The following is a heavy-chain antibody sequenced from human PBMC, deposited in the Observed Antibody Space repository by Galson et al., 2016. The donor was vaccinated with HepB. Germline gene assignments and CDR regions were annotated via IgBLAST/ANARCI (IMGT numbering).Heavy chain of an antibody. CDR2: IKQDGSEK. J-gene: IGHJ3*02. V-gene: IGHV3-7*03. CDR1: GFNLSTSW. CDR3: ARDPGWGALDI. Sequence: SLRLSCAASGFNLSTSWMSWVRQAPGKGLEWVANIKQDGSEKYYVDSAKGRFTISKDNAKDSLYLQMNSLRAEDTAVYYCARDPGWGALDIWGQGTMVTVSS. D-gene: IGHD7-27*01.